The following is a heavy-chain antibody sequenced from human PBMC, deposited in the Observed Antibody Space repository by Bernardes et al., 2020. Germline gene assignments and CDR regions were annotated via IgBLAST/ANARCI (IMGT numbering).Heavy chain of an antibody. CDR1: GFTFRSYW. J-gene: IGHJ6*03. D-gene: IGHD6-19*01. Sequence: GGSLRLSCAASGFTFRSYWMHWVRQAPGTGLVWVSRINSDGSSTSYADSVKGRFTISRDNAKNTLYLQMNSLRAEDTAVYYCARVKGEQWLLSVGYYYYYMDVWGKGTTVTVS. V-gene: IGHV3-74*01. CDR3: ARVKGEQWLLSVGYYYYYMDV. CDR2: INSDGSST.